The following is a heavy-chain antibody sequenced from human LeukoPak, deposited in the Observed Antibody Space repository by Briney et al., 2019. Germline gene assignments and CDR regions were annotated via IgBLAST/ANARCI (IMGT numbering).Heavy chain of an antibody. CDR3: APLDCGDECRTFGH. V-gene: IGHV3-30*03. D-gene: IGHD2-21*01. CDR1: GFTFSTYG. CDR2: ISYD. Sequence: GGSLRLSCAASGFTFSTYGMHWVRQAPGKGLEWVAVISYDVVRGRFTISRDNSKNTLYLQMNGLRVDDTAVYYCAPLDCGDECRTFGHWGQGALVIVSS. J-gene: IGHJ4*02.